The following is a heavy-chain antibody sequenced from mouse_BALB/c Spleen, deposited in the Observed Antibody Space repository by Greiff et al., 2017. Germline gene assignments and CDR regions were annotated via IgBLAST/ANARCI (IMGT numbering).Heavy chain of an antibody. J-gene: IGHJ3*01. CDR3: AREYDYDAGFAY. D-gene: IGHD2-4*01. CDR2: INPSTGYT. V-gene: IGHV1-7*01. CDR1: GYTFTSYW. Sequence: VQLVESGAELAKPGASVKMSCKASGYTFTSYWMHWVKQRPGQGLEWIGYINPSTGYTEYNQKFKDKATLTADKSSSTAYMQLSSLTSEDSAVYYCAREYDYDAGFAYWGQGTLVTVSA.